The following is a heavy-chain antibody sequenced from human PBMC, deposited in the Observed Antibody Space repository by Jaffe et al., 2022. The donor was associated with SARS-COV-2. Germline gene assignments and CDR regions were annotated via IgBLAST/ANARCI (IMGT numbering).Heavy chain of an antibody. CDR3: ARENYYDSSGYYSSDAFDI. J-gene: IGHJ3*02. V-gene: IGHV3-30-3*01. CDR1: GFTFSSYA. CDR2: ISYDGSNK. D-gene: IGHD3-22*01. Sequence: QVQLVESGGGVVQPGRSLRLSCAASGFTFSSYAMHWVRQAPGKGLEWVAVISYDGSNKYYADSVKGRFTISRDNSKNTLYLQMNSLRAEDTAVYYCARENYYDSSGYYSSDAFDIWGQGTMVTVSS.